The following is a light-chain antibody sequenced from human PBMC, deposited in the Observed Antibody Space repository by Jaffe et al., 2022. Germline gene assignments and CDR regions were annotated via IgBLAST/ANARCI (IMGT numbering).Light chain of an antibody. Sequence: QPVLTQPPSASASLGASVTLTCTLSSGYSNYKVDWYQQRPGKGPRFVMRVGTGGIVGSKGDGIPDRFSVLGSGLNRYLTIKNIQEEDESDYHCGADHGSGSNFERVFGGGTKLTVL. V-gene: IGLV9-49*01. CDR2: VGTGGIVG. J-gene: IGLJ3*02. CDR3: GADHGSGSNFERV. CDR1: SGYSNYK.